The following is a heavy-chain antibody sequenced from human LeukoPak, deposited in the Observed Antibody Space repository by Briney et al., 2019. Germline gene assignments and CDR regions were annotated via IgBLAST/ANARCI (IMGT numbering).Heavy chain of an antibody. V-gene: IGHV3-30*02. Sequence: GGSLRLSCAASGFTFSNYAIHWVRQAPGKGLEWVAFIRYDGSNKYYADSVKGRFTISRDNSKNTLYLQMNSLRAEDTAVYYCAKSGGYYDSSGGYYYYYMDVWGKGTTVTISS. D-gene: IGHD3-22*01. CDR3: AKSGGYYDSSGGYYYYYMDV. CDR1: GFTFSNYA. CDR2: IRYDGSNK. J-gene: IGHJ6*03.